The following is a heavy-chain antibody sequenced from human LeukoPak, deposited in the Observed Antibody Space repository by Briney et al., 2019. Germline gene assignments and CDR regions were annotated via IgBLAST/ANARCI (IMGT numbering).Heavy chain of an antibody. CDR2: IYYSGST. J-gene: IGHJ6*02. CDR1: GGSISSSSYY. Sequence: SETLSLTCTVSGGSISSSSYYWGWIRQPPGKGLEWIGSIYYSGSTYYNPSLKSRVTISVDTSKNQFSLKLSSVTAADTAVYYCARARGVLLWFGELPYGMDVWGQGTTVTVSS. V-gene: IGHV4-39*07. D-gene: IGHD3-10*01. CDR3: ARARGVLLWFGELPYGMDV.